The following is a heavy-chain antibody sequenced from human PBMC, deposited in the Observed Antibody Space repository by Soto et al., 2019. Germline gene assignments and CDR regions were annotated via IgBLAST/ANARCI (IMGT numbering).Heavy chain of an antibody. CDR2: INHSGST. CDR1: GGSFSGYY. CDR3: ARVIPPGWQYLHY. Sequence: SETLSLTCAVYGGSFSGYYWSWIRQPPGKGLEWIGEINHSGSTNYNPSLKSRVTISVDTSKNQFSLKLSSVTAADTAVYYCARVIPPGWQYLHYWCQGTLVTVFS. D-gene: IGHD2-15*01. J-gene: IGHJ4*02. V-gene: IGHV4-34*01.